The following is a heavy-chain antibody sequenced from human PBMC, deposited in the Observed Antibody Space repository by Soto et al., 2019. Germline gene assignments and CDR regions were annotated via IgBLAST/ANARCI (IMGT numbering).Heavy chain of an antibody. J-gene: IGHJ6*02. CDR3: ARQKDSSGWYFYYGMDV. Sequence: GESLKISCKGSGYSFTSYWNGWVRQMPGKGLEWMGIIYPGDSDTRYSPSFQGQVTISADKSISTAYLQWSSLKASDTAMYYCARQKDSSGWYFYYGMDVWGQGTTVTVSS. CDR2: IYPGDSDT. V-gene: IGHV5-51*01. D-gene: IGHD6-19*01. CDR1: GYSFTSYW.